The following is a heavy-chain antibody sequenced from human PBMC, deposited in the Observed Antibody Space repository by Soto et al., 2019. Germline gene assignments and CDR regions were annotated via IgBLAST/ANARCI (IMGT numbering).Heavy chain of an antibody. CDR2: IDHSGST. J-gene: IGHJ5*02. D-gene: IGHD6-6*01. V-gene: IGHV4-34*01. Sequence: TSETLSLTCAIYGGSFSSYCWSWIRQSPGKGQEWIGEIDHSGSTNYNPSLKSRVNISIDTSKNQFSLRVNSVTAADTAVYYCARGRRQQLVRSAASDRFDPWGQGTQVTVSS. CDR1: GGSFSSYC. CDR3: ARGRRQQLVRSAASDRFDP.